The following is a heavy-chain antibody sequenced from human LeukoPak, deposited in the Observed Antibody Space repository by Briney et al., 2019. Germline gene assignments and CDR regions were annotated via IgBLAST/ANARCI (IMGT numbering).Heavy chain of an antibody. CDR1: GYTLTELS. CDR2: FDPEDGET. J-gene: IGHJ4*02. V-gene: IGHV1-24*01. D-gene: IGHD1-26*01. CDR3: ARGRPYSGSYYGRRDYYFDY. Sequence: ASVKVSCKVSGYTLTELSMHWVRQAPGKGLEWMGGFDPEDGETIYAQKFQGRVTMTEDTSTDTAYMELSSLRSEDTAVYYCARGRPYSGSYYGRRDYYFDYWGQGTLVTVSS.